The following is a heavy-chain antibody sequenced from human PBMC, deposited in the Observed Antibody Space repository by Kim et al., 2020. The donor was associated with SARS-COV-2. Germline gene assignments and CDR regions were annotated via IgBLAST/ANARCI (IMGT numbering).Heavy chain of an antibody. CDR3: ARARGTGTTGWFDP. D-gene: IGHD1-1*01. V-gene: IGHV1-18*01. J-gene: IGHJ5*02. Sequence: AQKLQGRVTMTTDTSTSTAYMELRSLRSDDTAVYYCARARGTGTTGWFDPWGQGTLVTVSS.